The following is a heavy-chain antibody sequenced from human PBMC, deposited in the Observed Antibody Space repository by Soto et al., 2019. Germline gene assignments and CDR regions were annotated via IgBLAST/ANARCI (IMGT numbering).Heavy chain of an antibody. D-gene: IGHD5-18*01. J-gene: IGHJ6*02. CDR3: AREGFTAMVINYYGMDV. CDR2: INPSGGST. V-gene: IGHV1-46*01. Sequence: ASVKVSCKASGHTFTSYYMHWVRQAPGQGLEWMGIINPSGGSTSYAQKFQGRVTMTRDTSTSTVYMELSSLRSEDTAVYYCAREGFTAMVINYYGMDVWGQGTTVTVSS. CDR1: GHTFTSYY.